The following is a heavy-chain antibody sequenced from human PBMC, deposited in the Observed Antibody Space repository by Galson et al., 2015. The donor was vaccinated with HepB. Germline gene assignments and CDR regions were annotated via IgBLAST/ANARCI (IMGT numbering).Heavy chain of an antibody. CDR2: IDPSDSYT. D-gene: IGHD2-21*02. J-gene: IGHJ4*02. V-gene: IGHV5-10-1*01. CDR3: ASQPLYCDGDCGAYYLDS. Sequence: QSGAEVKKPGESLRISCKTSGYILTNYWINWVRQMPGKGLEWMGRIDPSDSYTNYSPSFQGHVSISTDNSMNTAYLQWSSMRASDSAMYYCASQPLYCDGDCGAYYLDSWGQGTLVTVSS. CDR1: GYILTNYW.